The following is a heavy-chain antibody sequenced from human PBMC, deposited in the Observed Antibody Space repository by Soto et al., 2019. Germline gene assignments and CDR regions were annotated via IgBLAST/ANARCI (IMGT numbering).Heavy chain of an antibody. CDR3: GYVSSGYYYPKNFDY. CDR1: GFTFSRYA. J-gene: IGHJ4*02. Sequence: EVQLLESGGGLVQPGGSLRLSCAASGFTFSRYAMSWVRQAPGKGLELVSAISGSGGSTYYADSVKGRFTISRDNSNNTLYLQMNSLRAEYTAVYYCGYVSSGYYYPKNFDYWGQGTLVTVSS. V-gene: IGHV3-23*01. CDR2: ISGSGGST. D-gene: IGHD3-22*01.